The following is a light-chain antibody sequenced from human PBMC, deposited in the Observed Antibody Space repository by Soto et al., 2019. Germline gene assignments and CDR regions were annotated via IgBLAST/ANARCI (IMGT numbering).Light chain of an antibody. CDR2: GAS. CDR3: KQYNNWPPLT. Sequence: EIVMTQSPATLSVSPGERATISCRASQSVSSNLAWYQQKPGQAPRLLIYGASTRATGIPARFSGSGSGTEFTLTISSLQSEDFAVYYCKQYNNWPPLTFGGGTKVEIK. J-gene: IGKJ4*01. CDR1: QSVSSN. V-gene: IGKV3-15*01.